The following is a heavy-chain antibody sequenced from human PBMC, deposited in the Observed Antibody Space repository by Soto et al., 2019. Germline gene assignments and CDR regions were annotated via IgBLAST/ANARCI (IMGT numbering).Heavy chain of an antibody. CDR1: GFTFSSYA. J-gene: IGHJ4*02. V-gene: IGHV3-30-3*01. D-gene: IGHD6-19*01. CDR2: ISLDGSNE. Sequence: QVQLVESGGGVVQPGRSLRLSCAASGFTFSSYALHWVRQAPGKGLEWVAVISLDGSNEYYADSVKGRFTISRDNSKNTXYXXMTSLTTEDAAVYYCEGGIAVAGPPTRALYVGLRYWGPGTLVTVSA. CDR3: EGGIAVAGPPTRALYVGLRY.